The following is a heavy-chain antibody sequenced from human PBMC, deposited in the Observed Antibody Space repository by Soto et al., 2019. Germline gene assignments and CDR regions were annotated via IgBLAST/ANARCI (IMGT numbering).Heavy chain of an antibody. CDR3: AGEKVGTTGIDF. Sequence: QAQLVQSGAEVKKPGASVKVSCKSSGYTFTGYDINWVRQATGQGLEWMGWMNPNSGKTGYAQNFQGRATMTRDTPITTAYMELTSLTVDESAVYYCAGEKVGTTGIDFWGQGTLVTVSS. D-gene: IGHD1-26*01. CDR2: MNPNSGKT. CDR1: GYTFTGYD. J-gene: IGHJ4*02. V-gene: IGHV1-8*01.